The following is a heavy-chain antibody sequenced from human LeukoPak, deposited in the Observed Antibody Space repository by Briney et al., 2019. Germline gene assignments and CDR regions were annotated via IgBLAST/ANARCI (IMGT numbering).Heavy chain of an antibody. Sequence: GGSLRLSCAASGFTFSSYWMHWVRQAPGKGLVWVSRINSDGSSTNYADSVKGRFTVSRDNYKNTLYLQMNNLRTEDTAMYYCARVGSTSGYQDRWATVGYWGQGTLVIVSS. V-gene: IGHV3-74*01. J-gene: IGHJ4*02. CDR2: INSDGSST. D-gene: IGHD3-22*01. CDR3: ARVGSTSGYQDRWATVGY. CDR1: GFTFSSYW.